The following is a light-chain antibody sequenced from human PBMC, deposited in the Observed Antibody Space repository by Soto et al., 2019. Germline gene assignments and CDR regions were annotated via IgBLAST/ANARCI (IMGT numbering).Light chain of an antibody. Sequence: DLQMTQSPSSLSASVGDRVTITCQASQDISNYLNWYQQKPGKAPKLLIYDASNLETGVPSRFSGSGSGTDFTFTISSLQPEGIATYYCQQYDNLPPGLTFGGGTKVEIK. CDR3: QQYDNLPPGLT. J-gene: IGKJ4*01. CDR1: QDISNY. CDR2: DAS. V-gene: IGKV1-33*01.